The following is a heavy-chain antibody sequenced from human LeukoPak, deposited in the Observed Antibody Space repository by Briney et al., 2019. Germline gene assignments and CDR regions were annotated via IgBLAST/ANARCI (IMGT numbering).Heavy chain of an antibody. J-gene: IGHJ4*02. D-gene: IGHD6-19*01. V-gene: IGHV3-48*04. Sequence: GGSLRLSCAASGFTFSTYSMNWVRQAPGKGLEWVSYISSSSSTIYYADSMKGRFTISRDNAKNSLYLQMNSLRAEDTAVYYCARDRMDGSGWYFGYWGQGTLVTVSS. CDR2: ISSSSSTI. CDR1: GFTFSTYS. CDR3: ARDRMDGSGWYFGY.